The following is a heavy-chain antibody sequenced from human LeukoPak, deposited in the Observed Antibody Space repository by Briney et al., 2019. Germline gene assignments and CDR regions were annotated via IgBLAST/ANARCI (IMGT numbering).Heavy chain of an antibody. J-gene: IGHJ4*02. CDR3: ASRTVGATAY. CDR2: INHSGST. D-gene: IGHD1-26*01. Sequence: SETLSLTCAVYGGSFSGYYWSWIRQPPGKGLEWIGEINHSGSTNYNPSLKSRVTISVDTSKNQFSLKLSSVTAADTAVYYCASRTVGATAYWGQGTLVTVSS. CDR1: GGSFSGYY. V-gene: IGHV4-34*01.